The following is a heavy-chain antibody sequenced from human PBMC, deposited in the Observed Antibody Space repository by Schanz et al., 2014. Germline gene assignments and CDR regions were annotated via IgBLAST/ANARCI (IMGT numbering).Heavy chain of an antibody. CDR1: GFTASSHS. Sequence: EVQLAESGGGLVKPGGSLRLSCGVSGFTASSHSMNWVRQAPGKGLEWVSSISSRSSHIYYADSVKGRFTVSRDNAKNSVYLQMNGLRVEDTAVYYCVRERTNYGGNSYFFDHWGQGTLVTVSS. J-gene: IGHJ4*02. CDR3: VRERTNYGGNSYFFDH. V-gene: IGHV3-21*01. CDR2: ISSRSSHI. D-gene: IGHD2-21*02.